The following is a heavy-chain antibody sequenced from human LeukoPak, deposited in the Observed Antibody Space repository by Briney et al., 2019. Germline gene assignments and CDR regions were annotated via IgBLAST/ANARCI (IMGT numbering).Heavy chain of an antibody. CDR2: IIPIFGTA. CDR1: GGTSSSYA. CDR3: ARGHDSSGYYLDFDY. V-gene: IGHV1-69*13. Sequence: SVKVSCKAPGGTSSSYAISWVRQAPGQGLEWMGGIIPIFGTANYAQKFQGRVTITADESTSTAYMELSSLRSEDTAVYYCARGHDSSGYYLDFDYWGQGTLVTVSS. J-gene: IGHJ4*02. D-gene: IGHD3-22*01.